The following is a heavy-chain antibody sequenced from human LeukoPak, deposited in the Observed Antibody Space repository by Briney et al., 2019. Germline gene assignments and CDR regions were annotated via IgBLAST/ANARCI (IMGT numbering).Heavy chain of an antibody. CDR2: MNPNSGNT. Sequence: ASVKVSCKASGYTFTSYDINWVRQATGQGLEWMGWMNPNSGNTGYAQKFQGRVTMTRNTSISTAYMELSSLRSEDTAVYYCARGPRRYDFWSGYYAYYGMDVWGQGTTVTVSS. D-gene: IGHD3-3*01. CDR1: GYTFTSYD. J-gene: IGHJ6*02. V-gene: IGHV1-8*01. CDR3: ARGPRRYDFWSGYYAYYGMDV.